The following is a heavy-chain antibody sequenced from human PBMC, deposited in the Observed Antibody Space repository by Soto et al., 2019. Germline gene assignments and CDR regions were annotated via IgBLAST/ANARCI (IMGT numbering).Heavy chain of an antibody. CDR1: GYTFSGYY. V-gene: IGHV1-2*02. Sequence: GPSVKVSCKASGYTFSGYYMHWVRQAPGQGLEWMGWINPNSGGTNYAQKFQGRVTMTRDTSISTAYMELSRLRSDDTAVYYCARDRGSGWYLTYYYYGMDVWGQGTTVTVSS. D-gene: IGHD6-19*01. CDR3: ARDRGSGWYLTYYYYGMDV. CDR2: INPNSGGT. J-gene: IGHJ6*02.